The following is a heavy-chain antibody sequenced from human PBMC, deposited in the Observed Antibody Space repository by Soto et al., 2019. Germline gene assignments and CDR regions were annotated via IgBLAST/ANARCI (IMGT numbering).Heavy chain of an antibody. V-gene: IGHV3-21*01. CDR1: GFTFSSYS. D-gene: IGHD6-19*01. Sequence: GGSLRLSCAASGFTFSSYSMNWVRQAPGKGLEWVSSISSSSSYIYYADSVKGRFTISRDNAKNSLYLQMNSLRAEDTAVYYCARDTDSSGWANFDYWGQGTLVTVSS. CDR2: ISSSSSYI. J-gene: IGHJ4*02. CDR3: ARDTDSSGWANFDY.